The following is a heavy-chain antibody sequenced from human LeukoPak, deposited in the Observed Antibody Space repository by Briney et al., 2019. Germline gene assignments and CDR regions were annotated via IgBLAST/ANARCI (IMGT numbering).Heavy chain of an antibody. CDR3: ARNLAACSGYFMDV. V-gene: IGHV4-39*01. CDR1: GGSINSSNYY. D-gene: IGHD3-22*01. J-gene: IGHJ6*04. CDR2: LYYSEST. Sequence: SETLSLTCTVSGGSINSSNYYWGWIRQPPGKGLEWIGSLYYSESTYYNPSLKSRVTLSVDTSKNQFSLKLSSVTAADTAVYYCARNLAACSGYFMDVWGKGTTVTVSS.